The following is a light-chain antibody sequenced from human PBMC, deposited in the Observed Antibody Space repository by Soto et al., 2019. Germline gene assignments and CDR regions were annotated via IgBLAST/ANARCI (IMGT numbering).Light chain of an antibody. V-gene: IGLV2-14*01. CDR2: EVS. Sequence: QSALTQPASVSGSPGQSITISCTGTSSDVGGYSYVSWYQQHPGKAPKLMIYEVSSRPSGVSSRFSASKSAYTASLTISALQAEDEADYYCSSFTTTYFYVFGPGTKLTVL. J-gene: IGLJ1*01. CDR3: SSFTTTYFYV. CDR1: SSDVGGYSY.